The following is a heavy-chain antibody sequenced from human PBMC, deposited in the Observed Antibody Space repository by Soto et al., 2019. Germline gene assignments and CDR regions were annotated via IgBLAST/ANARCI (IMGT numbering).Heavy chain of an antibody. V-gene: IGHV3-23*01. D-gene: IGHD3-3*01. CDR2: ISGSGGST. Sequence: GGSLRLSCAASGFTFSSYAMSWVRQAPGKGLEWVSAISGSGGSTYYADSVKGRFTISRDNSKNTLYLQMNSLRAEETAVYYCAKKYDFWSGYYRTGIDYFDYWGQGTLVTVSS. CDR1: GFTFSSYA. J-gene: IGHJ4*02. CDR3: AKKYDFWSGYYRTGIDYFDY.